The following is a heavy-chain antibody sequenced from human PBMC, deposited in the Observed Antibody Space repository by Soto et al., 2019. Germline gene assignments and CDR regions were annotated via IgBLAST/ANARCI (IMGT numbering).Heavy chain of an antibody. V-gene: IGHV3-30*18. J-gene: IGHJ4*02. CDR2: ISYDGSNK. CDR1: GFTFSSYG. D-gene: IGHD6-13*01. CDR3: AKDGGYSSSWYYFDY. Sequence: QVQLVESGGGVVQPGRSLRLSCAASGFTFSSYGMHWVRQAPGKGLEWVAVISYDGSNKYYADSVKGRFTISRDNSKNTLYLQMNSLRAEDTAVYYCAKDGGYSSSWYYFDYWGQGTLVTVSS.